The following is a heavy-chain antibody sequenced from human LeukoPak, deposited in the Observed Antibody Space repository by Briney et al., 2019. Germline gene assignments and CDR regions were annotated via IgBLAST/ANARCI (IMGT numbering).Heavy chain of an antibody. D-gene: IGHD5-18*01. CDR2: IKQEGSER. CDR1: GFTFSSYW. J-gene: IGHJ4*02. Sequence: SGGSLRLSCVASGFTFSSYWMRWGRQAPGKGGEWVANIKQEGSERYYVESVKGGFTISRDNAKNSLYLQMNSLRAEDTAVYYCVRSGDTAMAAEYYFDYWGQGTLVTVSS. V-gene: IGHV3-7*01. CDR3: VRSGDTAMAAEYYFDY.